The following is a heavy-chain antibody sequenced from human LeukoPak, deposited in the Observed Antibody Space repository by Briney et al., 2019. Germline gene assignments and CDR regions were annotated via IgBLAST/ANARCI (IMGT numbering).Heavy chain of an antibody. Sequence: GGSLRLSCAASGFTFSSYNMNWVRQAPGKGLEWVSSISSSSSYIYYADSVKGRFTISRDNAKKSLYLQMNSLRAEDTAVYYCARESHCGGDCYSYDYWGQGTLVTVSS. V-gene: IGHV3-21*04. D-gene: IGHD2-21*02. J-gene: IGHJ4*02. CDR2: ISSSSSYI. CDR1: GFTFSSYN. CDR3: ARESHCGGDCYSYDY.